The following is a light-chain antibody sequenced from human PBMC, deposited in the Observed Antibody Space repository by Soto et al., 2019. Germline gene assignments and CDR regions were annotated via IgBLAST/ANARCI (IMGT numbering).Light chain of an antibody. V-gene: IGLV1-40*01. CDR1: SSNIGAGYD. Sequence: QSALTQPPSVSGAPGQRVTISCTGSSSNIGAGYDVHWYQQLPGTAPKLLIYGNSNRPSGVPDRFSGSKSGTSASLAITGLQAEDEADYYCQSYARSLSGCVVFGGGTQLTVL. J-gene: IGLJ2*01. CDR2: GNS. CDR3: QSYARSLSGCVV.